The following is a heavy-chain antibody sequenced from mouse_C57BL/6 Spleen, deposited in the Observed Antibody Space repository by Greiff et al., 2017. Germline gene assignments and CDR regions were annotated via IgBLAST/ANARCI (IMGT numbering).Heavy chain of an antibody. CDR3: ARSPIGDGYYSAWFAY. D-gene: IGHD2-3*01. CDR2: IDPNSGGT. J-gene: IGHJ3*01. V-gene: IGHV1-72*01. CDR1: GYTFTSYW. Sequence: VKLQQPGAELVKPGASVKLSCKASGYTFTSYWMHWVKQRPGRGLEWIGRIDPNSGGTKYNEKFKSKATLTVDKPSSTAYMQLSRLTSEDSAVYYCARSPIGDGYYSAWFAYWGQGTLVTVSA.